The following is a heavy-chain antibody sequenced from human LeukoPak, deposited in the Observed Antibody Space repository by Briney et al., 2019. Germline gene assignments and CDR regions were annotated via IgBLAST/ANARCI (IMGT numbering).Heavy chain of an antibody. CDR3: TYDYVWGSYRYTGLT. J-gene: IGHJ5*02. CDR1: GFTFSDYY. V-gene: IGHV3-11*01. D-gene: IGHD3-16*02. Sequence: PGGSLRLSCAASGFTFSDYYMSWIRQAPGKGLEWVSYISSSGSTIYYADSVKGRFTISRGNAKNSLYLQMNSLRAEDTAVYYCTYDYVWGSYRYTGLTWGQGTLVTVSS. CDR2: ISSSGSTI.